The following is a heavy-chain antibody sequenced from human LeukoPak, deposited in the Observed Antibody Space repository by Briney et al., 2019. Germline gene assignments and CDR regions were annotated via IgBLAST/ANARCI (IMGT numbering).Heavy chain of an antibody. Sequence: ASVKVSCKTSGYTFTSYGMHWVRQAPGQSLEWMGWINGGNGNTKYSEKFQGRVTIIRDTSASTAYMELSSLRSEDTAVYYCARAYCGGDCYSHRGLFDYWGQGTLVTVSS. J-gene: IGHJ4*02. CDR1: GYTFTSYG. CDR3: ARAYCGGDCYSHRGLFDY. V-gene: IGHV1-3*01. CDR2: INGGNGNT. D-gene: IGHD2-21*02.